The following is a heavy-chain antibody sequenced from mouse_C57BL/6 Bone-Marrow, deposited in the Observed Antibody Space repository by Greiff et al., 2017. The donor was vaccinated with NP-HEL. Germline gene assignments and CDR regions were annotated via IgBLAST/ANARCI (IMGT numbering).Heavy chain of an antibody. V-gene: IGHV1-69*01. CDR3: ARLGYFDY. CDR1: GYTFTSYW. Sequence: QVQLQQPGAELVMPGASVKLSCKASGYTFTSYWMHWVKQRPGQGLEWIGEIDPSDSYTNYNQKFKVKSTLTVDKSSSTAYMQLSSLTSEDSAVYYCARLGYFDYWGQGTTLTVSS. D-gene: IGHD3-1*01. CDR2: IDPSDSYT. J-gene: IGHJ2*01.